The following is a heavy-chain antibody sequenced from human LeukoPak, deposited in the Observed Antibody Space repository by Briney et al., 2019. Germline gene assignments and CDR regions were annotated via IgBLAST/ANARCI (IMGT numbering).Heavy chain of an antibody. J-gene: IGHJ4*02. Sequence: PGGSLRLSHAASGFTFSSYSMNWVRQAPGKGLEWVSSISSSSSYIYYADSVKGRFTISRDNAKNSLYLQMNSLRAEDTAVYYCARGLVGATIGDYWGQGTLVTVSS. CDR2: ISSSSSYI. V-gene: IGHV3-21*01. CDR1: GFTFSSYS. D-gene: IGHD1-26*01. CDR3: ARGLVGATIGDY.